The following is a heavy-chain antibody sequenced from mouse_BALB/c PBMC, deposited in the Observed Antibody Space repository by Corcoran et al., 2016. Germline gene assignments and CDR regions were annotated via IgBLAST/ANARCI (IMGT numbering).Heavy chain of an antibody. CDR2: IDPANGNT. CDR3: ARWDWYFEG. J-gene: IGHJ1*01. Sequence: EVQLQQSGAELVKPGASVKLSCTASGFNIKDTYMHWVKQRPEQGLEWIGRIDPANGNTKYDPKFQGKATITADTSSNTAYLQLSSLTSEDTDVYYCARWDWYFEGWGAGTTVTVSS. CDR1: GFNIKDTY. V-gene: IGHV14-3*02.